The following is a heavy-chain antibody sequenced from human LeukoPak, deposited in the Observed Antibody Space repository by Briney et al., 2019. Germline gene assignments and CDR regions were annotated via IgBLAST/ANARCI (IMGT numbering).Heavy chain of an antibody. D-gene: IGHD2-2*01. CDR2: INHSGST. J-gene: IGHJ4*02. CDR3: ARLGYCSSTSRPPPNCDY. Sequence: SETLSLTCAAYGGSFSGYYWGWIRQPPGKGLEWIGEINHSGSTNYNPSLKSRVTISVDTSKNQFSLKLSSVTAADTAVYYCARLGYCSSTSRPPPNCDYWGQGTLVTVSS. CDR1: GGSFSGYY. V-gene: IGHV4-34*01.